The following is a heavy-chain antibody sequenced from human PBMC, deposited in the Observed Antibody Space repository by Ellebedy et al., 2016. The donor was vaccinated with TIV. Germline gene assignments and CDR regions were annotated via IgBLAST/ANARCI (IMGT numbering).Heavy chain of an antibody. V-gene: IGHV3-7*04. J-gene: IGHJ4*02. CDR2: IKQDGSEM. CDR3: TRENWYIDY. Sequence: GESLKISCAASGFSASYNYLTWVRQAPGKGLEWVANIKQDGSEMFYVDSVKGRFTISRDNAKNSLYLQMNSLRAEDTAVYYCTRENWYIDYWGQGTLVTVSS. CDR1: GFSASYNY. D-gene: IGHD1-1*01.